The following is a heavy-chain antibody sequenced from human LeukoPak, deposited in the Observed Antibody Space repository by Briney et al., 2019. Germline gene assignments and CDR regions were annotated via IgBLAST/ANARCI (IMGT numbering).Heavy chain of an antibody. V-gene: IGHV4-59*01. J-gene: IGHJ4*02. Sequence: ASETLSLTCTVSGGSISSYYWSWIRQPPGKGLEWIGYIFYSASTHYNPSLKSPVPISLDTSKNQFSLKLSSVTAADTAVYYCARGSDYYYDSSGLDYWGQGTLVTVSS. D-gene: IGHD3-22*01. CDR2: IFYSAST. CDR1: GGSISSYY. CDR3: ARGSDYYYDSSGLDY.